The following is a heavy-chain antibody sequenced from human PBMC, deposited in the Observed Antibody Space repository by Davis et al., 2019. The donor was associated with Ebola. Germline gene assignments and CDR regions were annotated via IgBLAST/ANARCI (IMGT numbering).Heavy chain of an antibody. V-gene: IGHV3-23*01. D-gene: IGHD4-17*01. CDR3: AKGAAGYGDQVREDH. J-gene: IGHJ4*02. CDR2: ISGGGGTT. CDR1: GFIFYNYA. Sequence: GESLKISCDTSGFIFYNYAMSWVRQAPGKGLEWVSGISGGGGTTYYADSVKGRFTISRDNSKNALYLQMNSLRAEDTAVYYCAKGAAGYGDQVREDHWGQGTLVTVSS.